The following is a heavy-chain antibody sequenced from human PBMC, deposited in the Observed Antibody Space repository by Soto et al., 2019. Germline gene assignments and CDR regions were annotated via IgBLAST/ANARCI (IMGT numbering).Heavy chain of an antibody. CDR1: GYTFTSYG. CDR3: ARDRGYSSSWYLTEIYY. D-gene: IGHD6-13*01. Sequence: QVQLVQSGAEVKKPGASVKVSCKASGYTFTSYGISWVRQAPGQGLEWMGWISAYNGNTNYAQKLQGRVTMTTDTSTSPAYMELRSLRADDTAVYYGARDRGYSSSWYLTEIYYWGQGTLVTVSS. J-gene: IGHJ4*02. V-gene: IGHV1-18*01. CDR2: ISAYNGNT.